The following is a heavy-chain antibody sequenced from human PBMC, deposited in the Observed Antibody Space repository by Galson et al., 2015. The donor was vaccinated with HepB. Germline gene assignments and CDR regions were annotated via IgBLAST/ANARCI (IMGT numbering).Heavy chain of an antibody. CDR3: AKRLFVPTDC. Sequence: SLRLSCAASGFALSNYGMNRVRQAPGKGLEWVSGFGTSGDKTSYADSVKGRFTISRDNPRNTLYLQMNSLRAEDTAVYYCAKRLFVPTDCWGQGTLVTVSS. V-gene: IGHV3-23*01. CDR1: GFALSNYG. J-gene: IGHJ4*02. CDR2: FGTSGDKT.